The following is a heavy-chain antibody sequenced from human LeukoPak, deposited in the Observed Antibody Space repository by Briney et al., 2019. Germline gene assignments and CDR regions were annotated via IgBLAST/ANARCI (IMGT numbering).Heavy chain of an antibody. CDR2: IYYGGTT. CDR3: AREFSMIGANYMDV. CDR1: GGSIRSHYY. J-gene: IGHJ6*03. Sequence: PSETLSLTCIVSGGSIRSHYYWAWIRQPPGKGLEWIGSIYYGGTTYYNPSLKSRVTISVDTSKNQFSLKLSSVTAADTAVYYCAREFSMIGANYMDVWGKGTTVTISS. V-gene: IGHV4-39*07. D-gene: IGHD3-22*01.